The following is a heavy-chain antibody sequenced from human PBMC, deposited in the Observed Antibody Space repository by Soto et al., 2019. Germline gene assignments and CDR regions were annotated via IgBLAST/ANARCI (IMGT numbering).Heavy chain of an antibody. CDR2: INTYNGNT. D-gene: IGHD6-19*01. Sequence: ASVKVSCKASGYSFTRYGIAWARQAPGQGLEWMGWINTYNGNTNYAQKLQGRVTMTTDTSTSTAYMELRSLRSDDTAAYYCARDIGGWEDYWGQGTLVTVSS. V-gene: IGHV1-18*01. CDR3: ARDIGGWEDY. CDR1: GYSFTRYG. J-gene: IGHJ4*02.